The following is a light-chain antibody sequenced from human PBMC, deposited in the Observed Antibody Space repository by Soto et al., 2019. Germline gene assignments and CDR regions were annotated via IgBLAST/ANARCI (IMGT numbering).Light chain of an antibody. Sequence: DIQLTQSPSSLSASVGHRVTMSCQASETISTFLNWYEHKPGKAPKLLISASSRLQSGFPSRFSGSGSGTDFTLTIDSLRPEDFASYYCQQSYSSSPITFGPGTRLEIK. CDR1: ETISTF. CDR3: QQSYSSSPIT. V-gene: IGKV1-39*01. J-gene: IGKJ5*01. CDR2: ASS.